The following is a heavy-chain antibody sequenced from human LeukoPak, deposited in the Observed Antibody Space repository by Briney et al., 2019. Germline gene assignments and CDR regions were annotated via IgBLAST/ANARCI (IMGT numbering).Heavy chain of an antibody. D-gene: IGHD2-2*01. CDR3: ARDRSTPGYYYYYMDV. J-gene: IGHJ6*03. CDR1: GFTFSSYS. V-gene: IGHV3-21*01. Sequence: GGSLRLSCAASGFTFSSYSVNWVRQAPGKGLEGVSSISSSSSYIYYADSVKGRFTISRDNAKNSLYLQMNSLRAEDTAVYYCARDRSTPGYYYYYMDVWGKGTTVTVSS. CDR2: ISSSSSYI.